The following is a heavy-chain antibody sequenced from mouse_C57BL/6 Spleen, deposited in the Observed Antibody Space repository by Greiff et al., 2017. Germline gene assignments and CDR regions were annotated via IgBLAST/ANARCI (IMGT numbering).Heavy chain of an antibody. CDR2: IDTSDSYT. J-gene: IGHJ2*01. D-gene: IGHD1-1*01. Sequence: QVQLQQPGAELVMPGASVKLSCTASGYTFTSYWMPWVQQRPGQGLEWIGEIDTSDSYTNYNQNFKGQCTLTVYKSSSTAYLQLSSLTSEDSAVYYCARWDYYGSSPFDYWGQGTTLTVSS. CDR1: GYTFTSYW. CDR3: ARWDYYGSSPFDY. V-gene: IGHV1-69*01.